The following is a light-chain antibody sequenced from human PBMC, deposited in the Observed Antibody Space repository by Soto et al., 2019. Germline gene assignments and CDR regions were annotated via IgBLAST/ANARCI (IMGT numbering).Light chain of an antibody. J-gene: IGLJ1*01. CDR2: GNN. CDR3: QSYDSSLSGYV. CDR1: SSNLGAPYD. Sequence: QSALTQPPSVSGAPGQTVIISCNGSSSNLGAPYDVNWFRQLPGTVPRLLIYGNNNRPSGVPDRFSGSKSGTSASLAITGLQAEDEADYYCQSYDSSLSGYVFGTGTKV. V-gene: IGLV1-40*01.